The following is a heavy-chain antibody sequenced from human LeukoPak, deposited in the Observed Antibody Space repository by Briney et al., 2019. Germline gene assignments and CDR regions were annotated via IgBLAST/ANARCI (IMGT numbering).Heavy chain of an antibody. CDR1: GFTFSSYE. Sequence: GGSLRLSCAASGFTFSSYEMNWVRQAPGKGLEWVSYISSSGSTIYYADSVKGRFTISRDNSKNTLYLQMNSLRAEDTAVYYCARPKVQHPEGLYYFDYWGQGTLVTVSS. V-gene: IGHV3-48*03. CDR3: ARPKVQHPEGLYYFDY. J-gene: IGHJ4*02. CDR2: ISSSGSTI.